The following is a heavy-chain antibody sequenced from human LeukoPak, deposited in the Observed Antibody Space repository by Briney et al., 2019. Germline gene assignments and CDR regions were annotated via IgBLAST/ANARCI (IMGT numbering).Heavy chain of an antibody. D-gene: IGHD3-10*01. V-gene: IGHV4-4*07. J-gene: IGHJ4*02. CDR3: ARRRDYFGSGSRRTPIDY. CDR2: IYASGNT. CDR1: GVSISSYY. Sequence: SETLSLTCTVSGVSISSYYWSWIRQPAGKGLEWVGRIYASGNTNYNPSLKGRVTMTVDTSKNQISLKLTSVTAADTAVYYCARRRDYFGSGSRRTPIDYWGQGTLATVSS.